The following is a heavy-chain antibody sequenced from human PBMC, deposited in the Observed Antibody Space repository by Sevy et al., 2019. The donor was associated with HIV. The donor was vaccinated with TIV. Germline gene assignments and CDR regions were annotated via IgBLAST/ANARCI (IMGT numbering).Heavy chain of an antibody. V-gene: IGHV3-7*01. CDR1: GFTFSRYW. Sequence: GGSLRLSCAASGFTFSRYWMSWVRQAPERGLEWVAIIKYAGRGKYYVDSVRGRFTVSRDIAKNSLYLEIYSLRAEDTSGYYCARGGLSTSSDFHYYYGMDVWGQGTTVTVSS. J-gene: IGHJ6*01. CDR2: IKYAGRGK. CDR3: ARGGLSTSSDFHYYYGMDV. D-gene: IGHD6-6*01.